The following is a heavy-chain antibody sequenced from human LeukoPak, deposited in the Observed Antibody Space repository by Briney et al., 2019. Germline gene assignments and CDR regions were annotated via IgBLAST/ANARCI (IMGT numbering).Heavy chain of an antibody. CDR3: ARGSGDGYNYHSEVPDDAFDI. J-gene: IGHJ3*02. V-gene: IGHV1-2*02. Sequence: ASVKVSCKASGYTITGYYMHWVRQAPGQGLEWMGWINPNSGGTNYAQKFQGRVTMTRDTSISTAYMELSRLRSDDTAVYYCARGSGDGYNYHSEVPDDAFDIWGQGTMVTVSS. CDR1: GYTITGYY. D-gene: IGHD5-24*01. CDR2: INPNSGGT.